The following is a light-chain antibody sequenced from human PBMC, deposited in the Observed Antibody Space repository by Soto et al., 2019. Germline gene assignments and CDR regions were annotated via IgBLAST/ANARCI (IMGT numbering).Light chain of an antibody. CDR3: QQYDNWPWT. V-gene: IGKV1-5*01. CDR2: DAS. J-gene: IGKJ1*01. Sequence: DIQMTQSPSTLSASVGDTVTVTCRASQSVRGWLAWYQQKPGEAPKLLIYDASALQRGVPSRFSGSGAGTEFTLTISSLQPDDFATDYCQQYDNWPWTFGQGTKVDIK. CDR1: QSVRGW.